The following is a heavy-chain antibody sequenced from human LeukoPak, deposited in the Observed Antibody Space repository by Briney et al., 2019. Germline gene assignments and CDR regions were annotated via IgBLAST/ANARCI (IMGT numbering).Heavy chain of an antibody. CDR3: ARRTMVRGVIMQYYFDY. D-gene: IGHD3-10*01. Sequence: SETLSLTCTVSGGSISSYYWSWIRQPPGKGLEWIGYIYYSGSTNYNPSLKSRVTISVDTSENQFSLRLSSVTAADTAVYYCARRTMVRGVIMQYYFDYWGQGTLVTVSS. CDR1: GGSISSYY. CDR2: IYYSGST. J-gene: IGHJ4*02. V-gene: IGHV4-59*01.